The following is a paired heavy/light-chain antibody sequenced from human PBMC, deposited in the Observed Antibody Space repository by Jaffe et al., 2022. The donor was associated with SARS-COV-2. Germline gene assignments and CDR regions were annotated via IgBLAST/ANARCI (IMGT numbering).Heavy chain of an antibody. Sequence: QLVESGGGLVKPGGSLRLSCAASGFTFNNAWMNWVRQAPGKGLEWVGRIKSKTDGGTIEYAAPVKGRFTLSRDDSKNMAYLQMNSLKTEDTAVYYCTPGFLPTTKWGQGTLVTVSS. D-gene: IGHD2-2*01. CDR1: GFTFNNAW. CDR3: TPGFLPTTK. CDR2: IKSKTDGGTI. V-gene: IGHV3-15*01. J-gene: IGHJ4*02.
Light chain of an antibody. J-gene: IGKJ1*01. CDR1: QSVRSSF. CDR2: GAS. V-gene: IGKV3-20*01. Sequence: EIVLTQSPGTLSLSPGERATLSCRASQSVRSSFLAWYQQKPGQAPRLLIYGASSRATGIPDRFTGSGSGTDFTLTISRLEPEDFAVYHCQQYGSLPLTFGQGTRVEIK. CDR3: QQYGSLPLT.